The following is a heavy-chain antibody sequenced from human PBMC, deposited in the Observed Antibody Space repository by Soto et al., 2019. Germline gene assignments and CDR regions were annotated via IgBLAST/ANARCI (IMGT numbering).Heavy chain of an antibody. CDR3: ARRLSGSPFDY. D-gene: IGHD3-10*01. CDR1: GGSISSGGYY. Sequence: SETLSLTCTVSGGSISSGGYYWSWIRHHPGKGLEWIGYIYYSGSTYYNPSLKSRVTISVDTSKNQFSLKLSSVTAADTAVYYCARRLSGSPFDYWGQGTLVTVSS. J-gene: IGHJ4*02. CDR2: IYYSGST. V-gene: IGHV4-31*03.